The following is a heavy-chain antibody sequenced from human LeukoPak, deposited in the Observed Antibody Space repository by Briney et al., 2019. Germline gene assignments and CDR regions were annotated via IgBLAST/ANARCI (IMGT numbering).Heavy chain of an antibody. V-gene: IGHV4-39*02. CDR1: GGSISSSSYY. Sequence: SETLSLTCTVSGGSISSSSYYWGWIRQPPGKGLEWIGSIYYSGSTYYNPSLKSRVTISVDTSKNQFSLKLSSVTAADTAVYYCARDRGAFGAFDIWGQGTMVTVSS. D-gene: IGHD1-26*01. CDR2: IYYSGST. CDR3: ARDRGAFGAFDI. J-gene: IGHJ3*02.